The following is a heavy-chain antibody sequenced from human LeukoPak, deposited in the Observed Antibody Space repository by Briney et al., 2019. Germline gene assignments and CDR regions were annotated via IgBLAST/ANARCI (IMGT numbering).Heavy chain of an antibody. Sequence: GGTLRLSCAASGFTFSSYGMSWVRQAPGKGLEWVSAISGSGGSTYYTDSVKGRFTISRDNSKNTLYLQMNSLRAEDTAVYYCARDLMGIAYRGAFYYWGQGTLVTVSS. V-gene: IGHV3-23*01. CDR2: ISGSGGST. J-gene: IGHJ4*02. CDR1: GFTFSSYG. CDR3: ARDLMGIAYRGAFYY. D-gene: IGHD6-13*01.